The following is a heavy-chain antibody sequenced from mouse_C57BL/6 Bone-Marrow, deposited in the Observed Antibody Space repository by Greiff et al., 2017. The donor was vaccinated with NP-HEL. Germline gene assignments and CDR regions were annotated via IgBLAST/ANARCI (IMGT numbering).Heavy chain of an antibody. CDR2: IYPRSGNT. D-gene: IGHD2-14*01. J-gene: IGHJ4*01. V-gene: IGHV1-81*01. Sequence: QVQLQQSGAELARPGASVKLSCKASGYTFTSYGISWVKQRTGQGLEWIGEIYPRSGNTYYNEKFKGKATLTADKSSSTAYMELRSLTSEDSAVYFCARGKYDDAMDYWGQGTSVTVSS. CDR1: GYTFTSYG. CDR3: ARGKYDDAMDY.